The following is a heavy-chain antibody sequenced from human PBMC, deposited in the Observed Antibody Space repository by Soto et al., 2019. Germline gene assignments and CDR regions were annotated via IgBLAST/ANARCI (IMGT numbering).Heavy chain of an antibody. J-gene: IGHJ2*01. CDR2: VYYTGST. V-gene: IGHV4-59*01. Sequence: QVQLQESGLGLVKPSETLSLTCTVSGGSIGSYYWYWIRQPPGKGLEWIGYVYYTGSTNYNPSLKSRVTMSLDTSKNQFSLKLRSVTAADTAVYYCARDSGYYYGFWYFDLWGRGTLVTVSS. CDR3: ARDSGYYYGFWYFDL. CDR1: GGSIGSYY. D-gene: IGHD5-18*01.